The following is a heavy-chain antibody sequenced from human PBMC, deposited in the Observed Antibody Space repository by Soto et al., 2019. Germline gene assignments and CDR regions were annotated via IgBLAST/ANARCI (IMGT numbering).Heavy chain of an antibody. CDR2: IIPIFGTA. Sequence: SVKVSCKASGGTFSSYAISWVRQAPGQGLEWMGGIIPIFGTANYAQKFQGRVTITADESTSTAYMELSSLRSEDTAVYYCARVVYGSGSYYNDGRDNWFDPWGQGTLVTVSS. V-gene: IGHV1-69*13. CDR1: GGTFSSYA. CDR3: ARVVYGSGSYYNDGRDNWFDP. J-gene: IGHJ5*02. D-gene: IGHD3-10*01.